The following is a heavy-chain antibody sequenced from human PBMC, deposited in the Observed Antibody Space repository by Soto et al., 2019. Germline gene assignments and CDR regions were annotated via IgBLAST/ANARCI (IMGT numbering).Heavy chain of an antibody. J-gene: IGHJ4*02. CDR3: ARGGSLRGSGWSRGYYFDY. D-gene: IGHD6-19*01. V-gene: IGHV6-1*01. CDR2: TYYRSKWYY. Sequence: SQTLSLTCAITGDSVSSNSAGWSWVRQSPSRGLEWLGRTYYRSKWYYEYAVSVRGRITINPDTSKNQYSLNLTSVTAADTAVYYCARGGSLRGSGWSRGYYFDYWGQGTPVTVSS. CDR1: GDSVSSNSAG.